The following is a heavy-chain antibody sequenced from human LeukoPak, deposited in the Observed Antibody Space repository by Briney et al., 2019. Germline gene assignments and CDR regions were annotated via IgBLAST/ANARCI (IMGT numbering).Heavy chain of an antibody. D-gene: IGHD2-15*01. CDR2: IYYSGST. CDR1: GGSISSYY. CDR3: AREVGYCSGGICYSGGWFDP. V-gene: IGHV4-59*01. J-gene: IGHJ5*02. Sequence: SETLSLTCTVSGGSISSYYWSWIRQPPGKGLEWIGYIYYSGSTNYNPSLKSRVTVSVDTSKNQFSLKLTSVTAADTAVYYCAREVGYCSGGICYSGGWFDPWGQGTLVTVSS.